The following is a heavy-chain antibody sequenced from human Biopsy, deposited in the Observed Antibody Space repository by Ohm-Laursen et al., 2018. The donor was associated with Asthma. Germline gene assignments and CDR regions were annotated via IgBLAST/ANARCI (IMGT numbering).Heavy chain of an antibody. V-gene: IGHV3-30*03. J-gene: IGHJ4*02. CDR3: ARDFSRAIMIGGGREHYFDF. Sequence: SLRLSCAAPGFAVSRDHMFWVRQAPGKGLEWVACISYDGSNKYYADSVKGRSTISRDNSKNTLHLQMNSLSPEDTAVYYCARDFSRAIMIGGGREHYFDFWGQGTLVTVSS. CDR2: ISYDGSNK. CDR1: GFAVSRDH. D-gene: IGHD3-16*01.